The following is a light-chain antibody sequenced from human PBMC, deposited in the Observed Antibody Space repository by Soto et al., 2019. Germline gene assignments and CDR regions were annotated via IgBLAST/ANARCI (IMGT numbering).Light chain of an antibody. J-gene: IGKJ1*01. CDR3: QQFGSSLPWT. CDR2: GAS. V-gene: IGKV3-20*01. Sequence: EIVLTQSPATLSLSPGERATLSCRASQSVSNTFLAWYQQKPGQAPRLLIYGASIRATGIPDRFSGSGSGTDFTLTISRLKPEDFAVYYCQQFGSSLPWTFGQGTKVEIK. CDR1: QSVSNTF.